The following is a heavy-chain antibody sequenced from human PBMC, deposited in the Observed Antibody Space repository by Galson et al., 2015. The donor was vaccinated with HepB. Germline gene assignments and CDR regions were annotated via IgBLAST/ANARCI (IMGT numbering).Heavy chain of an antibody. CDR2: TSGSGGST. D-gene: IGHD2-2*01. Sequence: SLRLSCAASGFTFSSYAMSWVRQAPGKGLEWVSATSGSGGSTYYADSVKGRFTISRDNSKNTLYLQMNSLRAEDTAVYYCAKDVIVVVPVALDHWGQGTLVTVSS. V-gene: IGHV3-23*01. CDR1: GFTFSSYA. CDR3: AKDVIVVVPVALDH. J-gene: IGHJ4*02.